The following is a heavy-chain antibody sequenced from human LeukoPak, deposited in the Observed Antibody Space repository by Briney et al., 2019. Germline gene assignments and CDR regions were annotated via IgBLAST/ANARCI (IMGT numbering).Heavy chain of an antibody. D-gene: IGHD5-12*01. CDR3: ARKINSGYVDDWFFDL. V-gene: IGHV1-46*01. CDR2: INPSGDST. J-gene: IGHJ2*01. Sequence: GASVKVSCKASGYTFTNNFMHWVRQAPGQGLEWIGIINPSGDSTWYAQKFQGRVTMTRDMATSTDYLEVSSLRSEDTAVYYCARKINSGYVDDWFFDLWGRGTLVTVSS. CDR1: GYTFTNNF.